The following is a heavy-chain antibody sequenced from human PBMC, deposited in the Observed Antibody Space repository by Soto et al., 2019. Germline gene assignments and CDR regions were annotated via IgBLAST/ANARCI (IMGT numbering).Heavy chain of an antibody. V-gene: IGHV4-59*01. CDR3: ARVPSP. CDR1: GGSISGYY. Sequence: PSETLSLTCTVSGGSISGYYWSWIRQPPGKGLEWIGYMYKTGSTVYNPSFKSRVTISVDTSKNQFSLKLNSVTAADTAVYYCARVPSPWGQGTLVTAPQ. J-gene: IGHJ5*02. CDR2: MYKTGST.